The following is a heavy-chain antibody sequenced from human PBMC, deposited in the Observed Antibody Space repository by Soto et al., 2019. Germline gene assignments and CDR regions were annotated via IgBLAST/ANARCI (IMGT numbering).Heavy chain of an antibody. Sequence: GASVKVSCKASGYTFTSYAMHWVRQAPGQRLEWMGWINAGNGNTKYSQKFQGRVTITRDTSASTAYIELSSLRSEDTAVYYCARGTILEWFPPPQEAFDIWGQGTMVTVSS. V-gene: IGHV1-3*01. CDR1: GYTFTSYA. J-gene: IGHJ3*02. CDR2: INAGNGNT. CDR3: ARGTILEWFPPPQEAFDI. D-gene: IGHD3-3*01.